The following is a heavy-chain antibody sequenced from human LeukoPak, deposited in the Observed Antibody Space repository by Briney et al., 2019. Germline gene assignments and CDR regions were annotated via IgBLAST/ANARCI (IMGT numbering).Heavy chain of an antibody. CDR2: ISAGGDNT. J-gene: IGHJ4*02. CDR3: AKHGSGRYFDY. D-gene: IGHD6-19*01. V-gene: IGHV3-23*01. CDR1: GITFSSYA. Sequence: GGSLRLSCAASGITFSSYAMTWVRQAPGKGLEWVSAISAGGDNTYYADSVKGRFTISRDNSKNTLCLQMISLRAEDTAVYYCAKHGSGRYFDYWGQGTLVTVSS.